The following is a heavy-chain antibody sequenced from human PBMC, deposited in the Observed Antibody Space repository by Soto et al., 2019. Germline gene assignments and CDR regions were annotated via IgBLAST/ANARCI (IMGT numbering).Heavy chain of an antibody. J-gene: IGHJ4*02. CDR2: ISNSGRT. D-gene: IGHD3-10*01. Sequence: SETLSLTCTVSGGSVRRGNYYWSWIRQFPGKGLEWIGYISNSGRTHYNPSLMSRITILVDTSKNQFFLELRSVTAADTALYYCARADYATGSYYPDYWGQGTLVTAPQ. CDR1: GGSVRRGNYY. V-gene: IGHV4-31*03. CDR3: ARADYATGSYYPDY.